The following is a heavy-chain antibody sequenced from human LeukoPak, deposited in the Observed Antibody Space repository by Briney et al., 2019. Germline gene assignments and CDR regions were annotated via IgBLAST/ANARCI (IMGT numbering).Heavy chain of an antibody. CDR1: GITLSSYG. CDR2: ISGSGGST. V-gene: IGHV3-23*01. CDR3: AKRGVVIRVILVGFHKEAYYFDS. Sequence: GGSLRLSCAVSGITLSSYGMSWVRQAPGKGLEWVAGISGSGGSTNYVDSVKGRFTISRDNPKNTLYLQMNSLRADDTAVYFCAKRGVVIRVILVGFHKEAYYFDSWGQGALVTVSS. D-gene: IGHD3-22*01. J-gene: IGHJ4*02.